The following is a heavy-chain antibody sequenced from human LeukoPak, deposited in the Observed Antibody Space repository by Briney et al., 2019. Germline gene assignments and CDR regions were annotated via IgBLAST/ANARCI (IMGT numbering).Heavy chain of an antibody. CDR3: ARHIREGYYSDSCDYYPSEGLDV. V-gene: IGHV4-39*07. D-gene: IGHD3-22*01. J-gene: IGHJ6*02. CDR2: IFYSGNT. CDR1: GGSISSSRCF. Sequence: SETLSLTCTVSGGSISSSRCFWGWIRQPPGKGLEWIGSIFYSGNTYSNLSLKSRVSISVETSKNQFSLKLSSVTAADTAVYYCARHIREGYYSDSCDYYPSEGLDVWGQGTTVTVSS.